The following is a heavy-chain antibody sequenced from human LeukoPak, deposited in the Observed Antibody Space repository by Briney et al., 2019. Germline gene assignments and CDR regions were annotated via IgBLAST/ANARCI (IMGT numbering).Heavy chain of an antibody. CDR3: AREKAHYDILTGYYYAFDI. V-gene: IGHV4-59*01. D-gene: IGHD3-9*01. J-gene: IGHJ3*02. CDR2: IYYSGST. CDR1: GGSISSYY. Sequence: SETLSLTCTVSGGSISSYYWSWIRQPPGKGLEWIGYIYYSGSTNYNPSLKSRVTISVDTSKNQFSLKLSSVTAADTAVYYCAREKAHYDILTGYYYAFDIWGLGKMVTVSS.